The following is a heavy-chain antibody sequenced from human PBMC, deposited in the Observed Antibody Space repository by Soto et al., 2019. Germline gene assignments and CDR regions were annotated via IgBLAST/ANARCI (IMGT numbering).Heavy chain of an antibody. CDR1: GFTFSSYA. CDR2: ISYDGSNK. J-gene: IGHJ3*02. V-gene: IGHV3-30-3*01. D-gene: IGHD2-8*01. Sequence: GGSLRLSCAASGFTFSSYAMHWVRQAPGKGLEWVAVISYDGSNKYYADSVKGRFTISRDNSKNTLYLQMNSLRAEDTAVYYCARDPSFGCTNGVCLWAFDIWGQGTMVTVSS. CDR3: ARDPSFGCTNGVCLWAFDI.